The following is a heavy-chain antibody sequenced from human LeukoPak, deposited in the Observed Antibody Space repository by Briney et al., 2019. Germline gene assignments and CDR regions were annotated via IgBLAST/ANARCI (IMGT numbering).Heavy chain of an antibody. V-gene: IGHV4-31*03. Sequence: SESLSLTCTVSVGSMSSGCYYWSWIRQHPGKGLEWIGYIYYSGSTYYNPSLKSRVTISVDTSKNQFSLKLSSVTAADTAVYYCARHHSSGWGPGWFDPWGQGTLVTVSS. D-gene: IGHD6-19*01. J-gene: IGHJ5*02. CDR2: IYYSGST. CDR1: VGSMSSGCYY. CDR3: ARHHSSGWGPGWFDP.